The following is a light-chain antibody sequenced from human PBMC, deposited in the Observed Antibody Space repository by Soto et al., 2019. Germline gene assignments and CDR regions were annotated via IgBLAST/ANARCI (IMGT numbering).Light chain of an antibody. J-gene: IGLJ2*01. CDR3: SSYKSSSIVA. V-gene: IGLV2-14*01. Sequence: QSALTQPASVSGSPGQSITISCTGTSSDVGGYNYVSWYQQHPGKAPKLMIYDVSNRPSGVSNRFSGSKSGNTASLTISGLQAEDEADYYCSSYKSSSIVAFGGGTKLTVL. CDR1: SSDVGGYNY. CDR2: DVS.